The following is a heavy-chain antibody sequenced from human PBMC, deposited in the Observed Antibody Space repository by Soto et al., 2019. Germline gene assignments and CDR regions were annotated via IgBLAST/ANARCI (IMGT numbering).Heavy chain of an antibody. CDR3: ARDLGYCSSTSYYVGTRREYYYYGMDV. J-gene: IGHJ6*02. D-gene: IGHD2-2*01. Sequence: ASVKVSCKASGYTFSSYHISWVRQAPGQGLEWMGWISGYNGKTNYAQKVQDRVTMTTDTSTSTVYMELRSLRSDDTAVYYCARDLGYCSSTSYYVGTRREYYYYGMDVWGQGTTVTVSS. V-gene: IGHV1-18*01. CDR1: GYTFSSYH. CDR2: ISGYNGKT.